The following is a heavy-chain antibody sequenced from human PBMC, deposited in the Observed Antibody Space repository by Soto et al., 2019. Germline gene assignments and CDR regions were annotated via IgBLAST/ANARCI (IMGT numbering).Heavy chain of an antibody. V-gene: IGHV3-72*01. Sequence: PGGSLRLSCAVSGFSLSDYYIDWVRQAPGKGLEWVGRSRNRAKGYSTDYAPSVKGRFIVSRDASQNSLYLQMNALKTEDTAVYYCARDLSGDYWGQGTLVTVSS. J-gene: IGHJ4*02. CDR2: SRNRAKGYST. D-gene: IGHD1-1*01. CDR1: GFSLSDYY. CDR3: ARDLSGDY.